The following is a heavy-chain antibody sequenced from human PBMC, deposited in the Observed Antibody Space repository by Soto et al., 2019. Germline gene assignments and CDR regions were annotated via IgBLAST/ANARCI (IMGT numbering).Heavy chain of an antibody. Sequence: EVQLVESGGGLVQPGRSLRLSCAASGFTFDDYAMHWVRQAPGKGLEWVSGISWNSGSIGYADSVKGRFTISRDNAKNSLYLQMNSRRAEDTALYYCAKDIIAVAGTTYAFDYWGQGTLVTVSS. V-gene: IGHV3-9*01. J-gene: IGHJ4*02. CDR2: ISWNSGSI. CDR1: GFTFDDYA. CDR3: AKDIIAVAGTTYAFDY. D-gene: IGHD6-19*01.